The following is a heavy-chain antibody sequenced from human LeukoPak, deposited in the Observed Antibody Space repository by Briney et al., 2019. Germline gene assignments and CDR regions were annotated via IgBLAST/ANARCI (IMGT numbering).Heavy chain of an antibody. CDR1: GFTFSSYA. J-gene: IGHJ4*02. V-gene: IGHV3-64*01. CDR2: ISSNGGST. Sequence: PGGSLRLSCAASGFTFSSYAMHWVRQAPGKGLEYVSAISSNGGSTYYANSVKGRFTISRDNSKNTLYLQMGSLRAEDMAVYYCASGGHDYGDYAPFDYWGQGTLVTVSS. D-gene: IGHD4-17*01. CDR3: ASGGHDYGDYAPFDY.